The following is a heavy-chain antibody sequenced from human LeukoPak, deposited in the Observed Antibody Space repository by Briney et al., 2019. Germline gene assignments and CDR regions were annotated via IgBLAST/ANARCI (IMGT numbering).Heavy chain of an antibody. CDR3: AKDYGSGSYYGYFDY. V-gene: IGHV3-9*01. Sequence: GRSLTLSCAASGFTFDDYAMHWVRHAPGKGLEWVSGISWNSGSIVYADSVKGRFTISRDNAKNSLYLQMNSLRAEDTALYYCAKDYGSGSYYGYFDYWGQGTLVTVSS. D-gene: IGHD3-10*01. CDR1: GFTFDDYA. CDR2: ISWNSGSI. J-gene: IGHJ4*02.